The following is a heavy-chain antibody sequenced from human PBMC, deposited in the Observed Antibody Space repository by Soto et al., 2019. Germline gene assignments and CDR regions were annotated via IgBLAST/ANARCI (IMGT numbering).Heavy chain of an antibody. J-gene: IGHJ6*02. CDR3: ARVDTAMASKYYYYGMDV. V-gene: IGHV1-69*13. CDR2: IIPIFGTA. CDR1: GGTFSSYA. Sequence: SVKVSCKASGGTFSSYAISWVRQAPGQGLEWMGGIIPIFGTANYAQKFQGRVTITADESTSTAYMELSSLRSEDTAVYYCARVDTAMASKYYYYGMDVWGQGTTVTVSS. D-gene: IGHD5-18*01.